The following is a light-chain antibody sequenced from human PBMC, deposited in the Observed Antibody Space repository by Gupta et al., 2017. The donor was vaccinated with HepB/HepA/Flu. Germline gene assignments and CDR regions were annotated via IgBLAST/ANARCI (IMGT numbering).Light chain of an antibody. Sequence: QSVLTQPPSASGTPGQRVTISCSGSSATIGSNNVYWYQSLPGQAPKLLIYRNSQRPSGVPDRFSGSKSGTSASLDISGLLSEDGADYHCASWDDSLSAWVFGGGTKLTVL. J-gene: IGLJ3*02. CDR2: RNS. CDR1: SATIGSNN. V-gene: IGLV1-47*01. CDR3: ASWDDSLSAWV.